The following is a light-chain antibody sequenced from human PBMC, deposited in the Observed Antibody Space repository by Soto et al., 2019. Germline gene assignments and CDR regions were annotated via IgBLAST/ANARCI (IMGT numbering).Light chain of an antibody. Sequence: TQSPGTLSLSPGVRTTLSSRASQSISRYLAWYQQKPGQGPRLLIYGASSRATGTPDRFSGSGSGTDFTFTINRLEPVDLALYYCQQDGSSRPTFGKGTKVDIK. V-gene: IGKV3-20*01. CDR3: QQDGSSRPT. J-gene: IGKJ1*01. CDR1: QSISRY. CDR2: GAS.